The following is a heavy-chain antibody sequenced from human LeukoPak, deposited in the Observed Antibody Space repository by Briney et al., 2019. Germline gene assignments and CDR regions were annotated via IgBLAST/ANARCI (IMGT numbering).Heavy chain of an antibody. Sequence: SETLSLTCIVSGGSISSSSYYWGWIRQPPGKGLEWIGSIYYSGSTYYNPSLKSRVTISVDTSKNQFSLKLSSVTAADTAVYYCARHKISVAGTRDFDYWGQGTLVTVSS. J-gene: IGHJ4*02. D-gene: IGHD6-19*01. CDR2: IYYSGST. V-gene: IGHV4-39*01. CDR1: GGSISSSSYY. CDR3: ARHKISVAGTRDFDY.